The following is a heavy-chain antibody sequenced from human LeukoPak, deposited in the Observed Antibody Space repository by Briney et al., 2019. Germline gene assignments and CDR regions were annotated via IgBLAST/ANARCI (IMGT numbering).Heavy chain of an antibody. D-gene: IGHD2-2*01. CDR3: AGDLEVSNWDIVVVPAAINYYYYGMDV. J-gene: IGHJ6*02. CDR1: GGTFSSYT. CDR2: IIPILGIA. Sequence: SVKVSCKASGGTFSSYTISWVRQAPGQGLEWMGRIIPILGIANYAQKFQGRVTITADKSTSTAYMELSSLRSEDTAVYYCAGDLEVSNWDIVVVPAAINYYYYGMDVWGQGTTVTVSS. V-gene: IGHV1-69*04.